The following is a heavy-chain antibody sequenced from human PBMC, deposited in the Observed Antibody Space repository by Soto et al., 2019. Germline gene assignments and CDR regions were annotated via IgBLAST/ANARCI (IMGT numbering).Heavy chain of an antibody. Sequence: QITLKESGPTLVKPTQTLTLTCTFSGFSLSTSGLGVGWNRQPPGQALVLLALISWDNDKRYSPSLNSRRTIPKDTSKNPVVLTMTNMDPVDTATSYCAHSLAASNYGVYRTINSFDYWGQGTPVSGSS. D-gene: IGHD4-17*01. CDR2: ISWDNDK. V-gene: IGHV2-5*02. J-gene: IGHJ4*02. CDR3: AHSLAASNYGVYRTINSFDY. CDR1: GFSLSTSGLG.